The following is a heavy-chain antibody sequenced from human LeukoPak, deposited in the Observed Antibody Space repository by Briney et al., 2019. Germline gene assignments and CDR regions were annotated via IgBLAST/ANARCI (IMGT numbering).Heavy chain of an antibody. J-gene: IGHJ4*02. CDR2: IYYSGST. Sequence: PSETLSLTCTVSGDSISSYYWSWIRQPPGKGLEWIGYIYYSGSTNYNPSLKSRVTISVDTSKNQFSLKLSSVTAADTAAYYCARGTGTTAYWGQGTLVTVSS. CDR1: GDSISSYY. CDR3: ARGTGTTAY. D-gene: IGHD1-1*01. V-gene: IGHV4-59*01.